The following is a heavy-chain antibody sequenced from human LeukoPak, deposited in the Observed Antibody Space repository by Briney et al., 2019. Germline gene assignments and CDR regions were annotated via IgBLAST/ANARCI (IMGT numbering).Heavy chain of an antibody. J-gene: IGHJ5*02. CDR2: ISPYNAYT. CDR1: GYTFTTYG. Sequence: ASVKVSCKASGYTFTTYGFTWVRQAPGQGLEWMGWISPYNAYTNYSQKFQGRATMTTDTSTSTAYMELRSLRSDDTAVYYCARPTVAGRRDWFDPWGQGTLVTVSS. V-gene: IGHV1-18*01. CDR3: ARPTVAGRRDWFDP. D-gene: IGHD6-19*01.